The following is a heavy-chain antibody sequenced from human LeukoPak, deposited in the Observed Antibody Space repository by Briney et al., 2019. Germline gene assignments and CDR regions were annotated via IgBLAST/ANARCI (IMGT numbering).Heavy chain of an antibody. J-gene: IGHJ4*02. Sequence: PGGSLRLSRAPPRFTPGFTFSIYAISWLRPTPGNGLESDTVITGKSGDTYYANSVKGRFTLPRDNSKNTLYLQMNSLRAEDTAVYYCAKGQTSESRFDYWGQGTLVTVSS. CDR2: ITGKSGDT. CDR1: RFTPGFTFSIYA. V-gene: IGHV3-23*01. CDR3: AKGQTSESRFDY.